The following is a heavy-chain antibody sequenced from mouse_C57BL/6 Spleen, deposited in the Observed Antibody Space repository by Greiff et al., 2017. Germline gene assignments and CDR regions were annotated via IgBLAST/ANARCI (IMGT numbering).Heavy chain of an antibody. CDR2: ISNGGGST. D-gene: IGHD2-1*01. CDR3: ARRDLLWSFAY. V-gene: IGHV5-12*01. CDR1: GFTFSDYY. Sequence: EVQGVESGGGLVQPGGSLKLSCAASGFTFSDYYMYWVRQTPEKRLEWVAYISNGGGSTYYPDTVKGRFTISRDNAKNTLYLQMSSLKSEDTAMYYCARRDLLWSFAYWGQGTLVTVSA. J-gene: IGHJ3*01.